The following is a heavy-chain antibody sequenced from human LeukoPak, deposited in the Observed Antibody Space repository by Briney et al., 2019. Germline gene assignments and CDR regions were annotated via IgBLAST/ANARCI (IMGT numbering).Heavy chain of an antibody. CDR2: IYYSGST. CDR1: GGSISSYY. V-gene: IGHV4-59*01. CDR3: ARVSWFPGSSYYYMDV. J-gene: IGHJ6*03. D-gene: IGHD3-9*01. Sequence: SETLSVTCTVSGGSISSYYWSWIRQPPGKGLEWIGYIYYSGSTNYNPSLKSRVTISVDTSKTQFSLKLSSVTAADTAVYYCARVSWFPGSSYYYMDVWDKGTTVTVSS.